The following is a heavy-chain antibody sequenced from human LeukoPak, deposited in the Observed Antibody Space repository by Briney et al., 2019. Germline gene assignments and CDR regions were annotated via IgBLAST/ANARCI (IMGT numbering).Heavy chain of an antibody. D-gene: IGHD1-26*01. CDR3: ARLNYSGRRFFDR. CDR1: VFIFSSYE. V-gene: IGHV3-48*03. J-gene: IGHJ4*02. Sequence: GGSLRLSCAASVFIFSSYEMSWVRQAPGKGLEWVSYICSSGRTMYYADSVRGGVTVSRETAKNSLYLQMNSLRAETTAIYYCARLNYSGRRFFDRWGEGALVTVS. CDR2: ICSSGRTM.